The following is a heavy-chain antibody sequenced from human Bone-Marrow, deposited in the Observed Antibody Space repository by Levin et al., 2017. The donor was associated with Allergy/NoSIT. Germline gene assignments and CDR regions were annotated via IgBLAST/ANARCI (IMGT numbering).Heavy chain of an antibody. D-gene: IGHD1-1*01. Sequence: SQTLSLTCTVSGASVSSFYWSWVRQPPGEGLESIGYISYTGGTVYNPSLKSRVTISMDTSQNQFSLSLTSVTAADTAVYYCARLAGAPTNPPFDYWGQGILVTVSS. CDR3: ARLAGAPTNPPFDY. J-gene: IGHJ4*02. CDR2: ISYTGGT. CDR1: GASVSSFY. V-gene: IGHV4-59*08.